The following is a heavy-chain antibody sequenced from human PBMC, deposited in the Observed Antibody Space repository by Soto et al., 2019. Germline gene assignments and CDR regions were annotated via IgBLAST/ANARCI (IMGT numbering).Heavy chain of an antibody. CDR3: ARAVAGRPIGDREYFDY. CDR2: ISYDGSNK. V-gene: IGHV3-30-3*01. CDR1: GFTFSSYA. Sequence: GGSLRLSCAASGFTFSSYAMHWVRQAPGKGLEWVAVISYDGSNKYYADSVKGRFTISRDNSKNTLYLQMNSLRAEDTAVYYCARAVAGRPIGDREYFDYWGQGTLVTVSS. D-gene: IGHD6-19*01. J-gene: IGHJ4*02.